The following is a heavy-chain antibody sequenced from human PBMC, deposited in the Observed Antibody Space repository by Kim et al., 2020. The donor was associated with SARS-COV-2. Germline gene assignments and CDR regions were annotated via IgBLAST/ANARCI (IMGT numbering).Heavy chain of an antibody. CDR2: ISAYNGNT. V-gene: IGHV1-18*04. CDR1: GYTFTSYG. CDR3: ARDALWFGGDGFDP. J-gene: IGHJ5*02. Sequence: ASVKVSCKASGYTFTSYGISWLRQAPGQGLEWMGWISAYNGNTNYAQKLQGRVTMTTDTSTSTAYMELRSLRSDDTAVYYCARDALWFGGDGFDPWGQGTLVTVSS. D-gene: IGHD3-10*01.